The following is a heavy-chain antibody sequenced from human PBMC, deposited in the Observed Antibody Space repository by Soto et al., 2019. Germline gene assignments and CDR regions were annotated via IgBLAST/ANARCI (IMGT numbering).Heavy chain of an antibody. CDR2: IIPMYGTT. Sequence: QVHLVQSGAEVKESGSSVKVSCKSSGGSFSSSAITWVRQAPGQGLEWMGRIIPMYGTTFYAQTFQGRVTITADESTSTVYMHLSSLKSEDTASYFCATSVGAIGYRFFNMDVWGQGTTVTVSS. D-gene: IGHD5-12*01. CDR3: ATSVGAIGYRFFNMDV. CDR1: GGSFSSSA. V-gene: IGHV1-69*01. J-gene: IGHJ6*02.